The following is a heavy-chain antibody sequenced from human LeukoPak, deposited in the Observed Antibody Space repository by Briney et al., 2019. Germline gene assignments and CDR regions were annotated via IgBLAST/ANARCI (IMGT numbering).Heavy chain of an antibody. D-gene: IGHD5-18*01. CDR2: ISGSGGST. J-gene: IGHJ6*02. V-gene: IGHV3-23*01. Sequence: GGSLRLSCAASGFTFSSYAMSWVRQAPGKGLEWVSAISGSGGSTYYADSVQGRFTISRDNSQSTLYLQMNSLTVADAATYFCAKDLRAYRYGSPSVRYWYGMDVWGQGTTVTVSS. CDR3: AKDLRAYRYGSPSVRYWYGMDV. CDR1: GFTFSSYA.